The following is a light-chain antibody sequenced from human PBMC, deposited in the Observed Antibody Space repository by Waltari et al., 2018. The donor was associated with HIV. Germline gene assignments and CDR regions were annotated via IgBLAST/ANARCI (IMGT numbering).Light chain of an antibody. CDR2: STN. CDR1: SSNDESNS. Sequence: QSVLPPPPSASATPAHSITFSCSGSSSNDESNSFRWYQQLPATAPTPLMYSTNQRPPRVPDRFSGSKSGTSASLAISALQSADEADYYCATWDDTLNGVIFGGGTKLTVL. V-gene: IGLV1-44*01. J-gene: IGLJ2*01. CDR3: ATWDDTLNGVI.